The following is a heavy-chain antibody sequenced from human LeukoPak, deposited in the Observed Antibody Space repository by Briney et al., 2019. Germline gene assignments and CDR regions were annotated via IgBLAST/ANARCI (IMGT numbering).Heavy chain of an antibody. CDR3: AKLASGYSSSWYEDY. CDR1: GFTFSSYA. V-gene: IGHV3-23*01. CDR2: ISGSGGST. J-gene: IGHJ4*02. D-gene: IGHD6-13*01. Sequence: GGSLRLSCAASGFTFSSYAMSWVRQAPGKGLEWVSAISGSGGSTYYADSVKGRFTISRDNSKNTLYLQMNCLRAEDTAVYYCAKLASGYSSSWYEDYWGQGTLVTVSS.